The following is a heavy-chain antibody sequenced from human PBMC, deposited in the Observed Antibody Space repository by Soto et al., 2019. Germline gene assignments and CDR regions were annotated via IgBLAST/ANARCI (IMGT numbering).Heavy chain of an antibody. CDR1: GYTFTGYY. J-gene: IGHJ6*01. V-gene: IGHV1-2*02. Sequence: ASVKVSCKASGYTFTGYYLHWVRQAPGQGLEWMGYINPDSGRTRYAQKFQGTVTMTRDTSITTAYLELSSLKYDDSAIFYCALSFSQTNIDVWGQGTTITVSS. CDR2: INPDSGRT. CDR3: ALSFSQTNIDV.